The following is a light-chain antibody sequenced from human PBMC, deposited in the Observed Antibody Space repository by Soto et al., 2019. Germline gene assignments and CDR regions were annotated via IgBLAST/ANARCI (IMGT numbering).Light chain of an antibody. CDR1: QGFSNY. CDR3: QKYNSAPLT. CDR2: AAS. J-gene: IGKJ4*01. V-gene: IGKV1-27*01. Sequence: DIQLTQSPSSLSASVGDRVTITCRASQGFSNYLAWYQQKPGKVPKLLIYAASTVQSGVSSRFSGSGSETDFTLTINSLQPEDVATYYCQKYNSAPLTFGGGTKVEIK.